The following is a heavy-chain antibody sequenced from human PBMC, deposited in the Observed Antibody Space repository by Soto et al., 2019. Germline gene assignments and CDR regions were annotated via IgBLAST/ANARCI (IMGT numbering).Heavy chain of an antibody. J-gene: IGHJ6*03. Sequence: QVQLQQWGAGLLKPSETLSLTCAVYGGSFSGYQWSWIRQTPGKGLEWIGGINGSGDINYNPSLKSRVTILVDSPKKQISLRLSSVTAADTAVYYCARGLILWFGELSRRGGYYYYMDVWGKGTTVTVSS. D-gene: IGHD3-10*01. V-gene: IGHV4-34*01. CDR1: GGSFSGYQ. CDR2: INGSGDI. CDR3: ARGLILWFGELSRRGGYYYYMDV.